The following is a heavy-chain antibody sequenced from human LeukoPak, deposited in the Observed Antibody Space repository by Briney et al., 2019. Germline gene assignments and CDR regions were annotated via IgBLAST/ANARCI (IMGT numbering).Heavy chain of an antibody. J-gene: IGHJ3*02. Sequence: GGSLRLSCAASGFTVSSNHMTWVRQAPGKGLEWVLVIYSGGSTYYADSVKGRFTISRDDSKNTLYLQMNSLKIEDTAVYYCTTKMTYCGGDCYPGALDIWGQGTMVTISS. D-gene: IGHD2-21*02. CDR1: GFTVSSNH. CDR2: IYSGGST. CDR3: TTKMTYCGGDCYPGALDI. V-gene: IGHV3-53*01.